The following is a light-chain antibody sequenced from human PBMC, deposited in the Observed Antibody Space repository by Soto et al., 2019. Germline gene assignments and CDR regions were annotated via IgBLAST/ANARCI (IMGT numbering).Light chain of an antibody. V-gene: IGKV4-1*01. J-gene: IGKJ1*01. CDR1: QTVLYTSNY. Sequence: DIVMTQSPDSLAVSLGEMATINCKSSQTVLYTSNYLAWYQQKPGQPPKLLIYWASTRESGVPDRFSGSGSGTDFTLTISSLQAEDVAVYYCQQYYTTPVTFGQGTKVEIK. CDR2: WAS. CDR3: QQYYTTPVT.